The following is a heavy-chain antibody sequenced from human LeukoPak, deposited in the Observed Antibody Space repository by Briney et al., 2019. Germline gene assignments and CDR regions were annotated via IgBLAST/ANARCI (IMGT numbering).Heavy chain of an antibody. J-gene: IGHJ4*02. CDR3: ASLPLNRWYSSSWYDY. V-gene: IGHV3-74*01. Sequence: GGSLRLSCAASGSTFSRFWMFWVRQAPGKGPVWVSRINGDGSTTNYADSVKGRFTISRDNAKSSLYLQMNSLRAEDKAVYNCASLPLNRWYSSSWYDYWGQGTLVTVSS. D-gene: IGHD6-13*01. CDR2: INGDGSTT. CDR1: GSTFSRFW.